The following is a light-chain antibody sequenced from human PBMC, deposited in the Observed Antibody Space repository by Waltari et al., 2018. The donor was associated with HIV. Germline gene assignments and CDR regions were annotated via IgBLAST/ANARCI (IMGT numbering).Light chain of an antibody. J-gene: IGLJ1*01. CDR3: QSADYSGTYQV. CDR1: SSNIGRFY. Sequence: GTPGQRVTISCSGSSSNIGRFYVYWYRQVPGTTPQLLIYRNNQRPSGIPERFSGSRSGTTVTLTIRGVQADDEADYYCQSADYSGTYQVFGPGTQVTVL. V-gene: IGLV1-47*01. CDR2: RNN.